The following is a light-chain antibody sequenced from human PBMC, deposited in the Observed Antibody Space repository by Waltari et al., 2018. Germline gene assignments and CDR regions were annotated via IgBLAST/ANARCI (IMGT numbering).Light chain of an antibody. CDR2: EAS. CDR1: QRIGSS. J-gene: IGKJ4*01. Sequence: DIQMTQSPSTLSASVGDRVTLTCRASQRIGSSLAWYQQKPGKAPKVVIYEASSLESGVPSRFSGSGSGTEFTLTISSLQPDDFATYYCQQCNSYLLTFGGGTKVEIK. V-gene: IGKV1-5*03. CDR3: QQCNSYLLT.